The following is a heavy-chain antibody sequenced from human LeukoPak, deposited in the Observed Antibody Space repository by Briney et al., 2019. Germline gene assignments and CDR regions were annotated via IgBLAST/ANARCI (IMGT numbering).Heavy chain of an antibody. V-gene: IGHV3-53*01. J-gene: IGHJ4*02. CDR3: ARAHIISNS. CDR2: IYRSGDT. CDR1: GFTVSSNY. Sequence: GGSLRLSCAASGFTVSSNYMNWVRQAPGKGLEWVSVIYRSGDTYYADSVKGRFTISRDNAKNTLYLQMNSLRAEDTAVYYCARAHIISNSWGQGTLVTVSS. D-gene: IGHD2-2*01.